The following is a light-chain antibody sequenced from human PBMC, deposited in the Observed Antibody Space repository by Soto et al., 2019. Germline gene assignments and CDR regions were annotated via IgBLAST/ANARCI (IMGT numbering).Light chain of an antibody. CDR3: CSYAGSSTWV. CDR2: EVS. Sequence: QSALTQPASLSGSPGQSITISCTGTSSDVGSYNLVSWYQQHPGKAPKLMIYEVSKRPSGVSNRFSGSKSGNTASLTISGLQAEDEAGYYCCSYAGSSTWVFGGGTKLTVL. V-gene: IGLV2-23*02. J-gene: IGLJ3*02. CDR1: SSDVGSYNL.